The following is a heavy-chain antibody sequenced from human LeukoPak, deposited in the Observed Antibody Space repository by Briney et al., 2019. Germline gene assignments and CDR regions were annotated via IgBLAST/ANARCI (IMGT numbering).Heavy chain of an antibody. D-gene: IGHD1-26*01. CDR2: ISGSGGST. V-gene: IGHV3-23*01. J-gene: IGHJ3*01. Sequence: GGSLRLSCAASGFTFSSYAMSWVRQAPGKGLEWVSAISGSGGSTYYADSVQGRFTISRDNSRNTLYLQMSPLRSDDTAVYYCAARSRHDAFDGWGQRTVVSASS. CDR3: AARSRHDAFDG. CDR1: GFTFSSYA.